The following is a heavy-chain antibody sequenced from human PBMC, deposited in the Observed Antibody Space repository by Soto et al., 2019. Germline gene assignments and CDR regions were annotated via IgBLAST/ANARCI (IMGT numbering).Heavy chain of an antibody. CDR1: GFTFSSYA. CDR2: IRGSGFST. V-gene: IGHV3-23*01. Sequence: GGSLRLSCAASGFTFSSYAMTWVRQAPGKGLEWVSGIRGSGFSTYYADAVKGRFTISRDNNKNTLYLQMNTLRAEDTAVYYCAKDRCSGGSCYSVPDYWGQGTLVTVSS. D-gene: IGHD2-15*01. CDR3: AKDRCSGGSCYSVPDY. J-gene: IGHJ4*02.